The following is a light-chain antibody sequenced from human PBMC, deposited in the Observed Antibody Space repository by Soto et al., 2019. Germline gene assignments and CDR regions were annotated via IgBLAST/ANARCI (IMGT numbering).Light chain of an antibody. V-gene: IGKV2-28*01. CDR1: QSLLHNNGKNY. CDR2: LGS. CDR3: MQALQTPIT. J-gene: IGKJ5*01. Sequence: DIVMTQSPLSLPVTPGEPASISCRSSQSLLHNNGKNYMDWYVQKPGQSPQLLIYLGSNRASGVPDRFSGSGSGTDFTLKISRVEAEDVGVYYCMQALQTPITFGQGTQLDIK.